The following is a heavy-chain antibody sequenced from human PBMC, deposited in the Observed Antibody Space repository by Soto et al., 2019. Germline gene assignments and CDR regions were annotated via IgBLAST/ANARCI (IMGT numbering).Heavy chain of an antibody. CDR1: GYTFTSYG. CDR3: ARVGLYDVWSGYSNWFDP. V-gene: IGHV1-18*01. CDR2: ISAYNGNT. J-gene: IGHJ5*02. D-gene: IGHD3-3*01. Sequence: GASVKVSCKASGYTFTSYGISWVRQAPGQGLEWMGWISAYNGNTNYAQKLQGRVTMTTDTSTSTAYMELRSLRSDDTAVYYCARVGLYDVWSGYSNWFDPWGQGTLVTVSS.